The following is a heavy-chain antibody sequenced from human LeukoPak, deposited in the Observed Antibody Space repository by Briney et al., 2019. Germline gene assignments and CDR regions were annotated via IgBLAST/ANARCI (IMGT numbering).Heavy chain of an antibody. CDR2: IKEDANEE. Sequence: GGSLRLSCAASGFTSKSYRMSWVRQAPGKGLEWVANIKEDANEEYYVDSVRGRFIISRDNAKNSLFLQMCSLRADDTAVYYCARAGYCASNSCYSPNFYYMDVWGKGTTVAVSS. CDR1: GFTSKSYR. V-gene: IGHV3-7*01. J-gene: IGHJ6*03. D-gene: IGHD2-2*01. CDR3: ARAGYCASNSCYSPNFYYMDV.